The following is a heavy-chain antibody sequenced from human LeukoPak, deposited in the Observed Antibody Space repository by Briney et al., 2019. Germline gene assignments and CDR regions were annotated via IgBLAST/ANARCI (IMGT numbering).Heavy chain of an antibody. V-gene: IGHV3-11*04. CDR1: GFTFSDYY. CDR3: ARMDYYDSSGYPPVDI. Sequence: PGGSLRLSCAASGFTFSDYYMSWIRQAPGKGLEWVSYISSSGSTIYYADSVRGRFTISRDNAKNSLYLQMNSLRAEDTAVYYCARMDYYDSSGYPPVDIWGQGTMVTVSS. CDR2: ISSSGSTI. J-gene: IGHJ3*02. D-gene: IGHD3-22*01.